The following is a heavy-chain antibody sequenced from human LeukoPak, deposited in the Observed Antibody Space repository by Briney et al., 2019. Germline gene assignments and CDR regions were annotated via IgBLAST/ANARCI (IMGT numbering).Heavy chain of an antibody. D-gene: IGHD6-19*01. CDR3: ARDRYSSGWIDY. Sequence: PSETLSLTCTVSGGSISSGGYYWSWIRQPPGKGLEWIGYIYHSGSTYYNPSLKSRVTISVDTSKNQFSLKVSSVTAADTAVYYCARDRYSSGWIDYWGQGTLVTVSS. J-gene: IGHJ4*02. V-gene: IGHV4-30-2*01. CDR2: IYHSGST. CDR1: GGSISSGGYY.